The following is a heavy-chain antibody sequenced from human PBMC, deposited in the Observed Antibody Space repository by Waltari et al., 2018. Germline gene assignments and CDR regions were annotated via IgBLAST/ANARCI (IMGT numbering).Heavy chain of an antibody. Sequence: QVQLVQSGAEVKKPGSSVKVSCKASGGTFSSYAISWVRQAPGQGLEWMGGIIPSLGIANYAQKFQGRVTITADKSTSTAYMELSSLRSEDTAVYYCARDDYGDYLAPYYMDVWGKGTTVTVSS. J-gene: IGHJ6*03. CDR2: IIPSLGIA. V-gene: IGHV1-69*10. CDR3: ARDDYGDYLAPYYMDV. CDR1: GGTFSSYA. D-gene: IGHD4-17*01.